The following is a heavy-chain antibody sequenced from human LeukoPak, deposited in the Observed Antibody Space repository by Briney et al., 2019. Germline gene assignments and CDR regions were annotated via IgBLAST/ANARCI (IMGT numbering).Heavy chain of an antibody. J-gene: IGHJ6*03. CDR2: ISGSGGST. CDR1: GFTFSSYA. Sequence: GSLRLSCAASGFTFSSYAMSWVRQAPGKGLEWVSAISGSGGSTYYADSVKGRFTISRDNSKNTLYLQMNSLRAEDTAVYYCAKLPYVAPIYYMDVWGKGTTVTVSS. D-gene: IGHD3-10*02. V-gene: IGHV3-23*01. CDR3: AKLPYVAPIYYMDV.